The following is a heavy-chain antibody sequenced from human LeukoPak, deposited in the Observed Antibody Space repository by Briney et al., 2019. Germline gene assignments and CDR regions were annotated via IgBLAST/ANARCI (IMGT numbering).Heavy chain of an antibody. J-gene: IGHJ4*02. D-gene: IGHD3-22*01. CDR1: GYSFNSYW. Sequence: GESLKSSCKGSGYSFNSYWIGWVRQMPGKGLEWMGRIDPSDSYTNYSPSFQGHVTISADKSISTAYLQWSSLKAADTAMYYCARLRHYYDSSGYYLDYWGQGTLVTVSS. V-gene: IGHV5-10-1*01. CDR3: ARLRHYYDSSGYYLDY. CDR2: IDPSDSYT.